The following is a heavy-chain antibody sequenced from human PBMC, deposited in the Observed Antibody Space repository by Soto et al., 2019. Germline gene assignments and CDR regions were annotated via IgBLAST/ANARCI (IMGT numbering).Heavy chain of an antibody. Sequence: EVQLLESGGGLVQPGGSLRLSCAASGFTFSSYAMSWVRQAPGKGLEWVSAISGSGGSTYYADSVKGRFTISRDNSKNTLYLQMNSLRAEDTAVYYCAKTPRPFGGVIVRDMDVWGKGTTVTVSS. D-gene: IGHD3-16*02. CDR1: GFTFSSYA. J-gene: IGHJ6*03. V-gene: IGHV3-23*01. CDR3: AKTPRPFGGVIVRDMDV. CDR2: ISGSGGST.